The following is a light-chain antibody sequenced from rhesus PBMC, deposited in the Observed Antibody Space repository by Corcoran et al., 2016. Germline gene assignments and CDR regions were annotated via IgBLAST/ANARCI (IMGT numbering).Light chain of an antibody. J-gene: IGKJ2*01. CDR2: KAS. Sequence: DIQMTQSPSSLSASVGDTVTITCRASQSISSWLAWYQQKPGKAPKFLIYKASSLRSGVPSRFSGSGSGTDFTLTISSLQSEDFATYYCQQYNGSPYSFGQGTKVEIK. CDR3: QQYNGSPYS. V-gene: IGKV1-22*01. CDR1: QSISSW.